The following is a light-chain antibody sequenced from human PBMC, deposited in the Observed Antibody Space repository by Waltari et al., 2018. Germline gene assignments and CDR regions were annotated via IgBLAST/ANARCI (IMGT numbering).Light chain of an antibody. CDR1: QNIDNN. Sequence: EVVMTQSPAALSVSPGERVTLSCKASQNIDNNLAWYQQKPGQSPRLPIHGASTRATGVPARFSGSGSGTDFTLTISSLQSEDCAVFYCQQYNRWPPLTFGGGTKVEIK. V-gene: IGKV3-15*01. J-gene: IGKJ4*01. CDR3: QQYNRWPPLT. CDR2: GAS.